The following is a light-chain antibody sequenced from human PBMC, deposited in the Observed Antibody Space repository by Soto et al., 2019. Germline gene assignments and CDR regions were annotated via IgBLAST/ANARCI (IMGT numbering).Light chain of an antibody. Sequence: NKLTQSPCTLSLSPGERATLHCRASQSVSSSFFAWYQQKPGQAPRLLIYAASSRATGIPDRFSGSGSGTDFTLTISRLEPEDFAVYYCQQYGSSLPITFGQGTRLEIK. CDR1: QSVSSSF. CDR3: QQYGSSLPIT. CDR2: AAS. J-gene: IGKJ5*01. V-gene: IGKV3-20*01.